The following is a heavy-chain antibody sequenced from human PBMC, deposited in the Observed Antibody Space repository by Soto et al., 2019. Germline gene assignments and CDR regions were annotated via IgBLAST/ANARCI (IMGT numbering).Heavy chain of an antibody. V-gene: IGHV3-48*01. CDR1: GFILSDCA. Sequence: EVQLVESGGGLVQPGGSLRLSGATSGFILSDCAMNWVRQAPGKGLDWVSYISSSSSVIDYADSVKGRFTVSRDNARNSLYLQMNSLRAEDTAVYYCARDLSWGSNWYYYMDVWGKGTTVTVSS. D-gene: IGHD7-27*01. CDR2: ISSSSSVI. J-gene: IGHJ6*03. CDR3: ARDLSWGSNWYYYMDV.